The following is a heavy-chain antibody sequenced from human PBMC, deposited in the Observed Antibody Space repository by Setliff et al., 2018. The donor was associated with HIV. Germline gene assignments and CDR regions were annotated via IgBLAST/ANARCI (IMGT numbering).Heavy chain of an antibody. V-gene: IGHV4-4*02. J-gene: IGHJ5*02. CDR2: IYHSGST. Sequence: SETLSLTCAVSGGSISSDNWWTWLRQPPGKGLEWLGEIYHSGSTTHTPSLKSRVTISVDTSKNHFSLKLSSVTAADTAVYYCARVFLAARTAWFDPWGQGTLVTVSS. CDR1: GGSISSDNW. D-gene: IGHD6-6*01. CDR3: ARVFLAARTAWFDP.